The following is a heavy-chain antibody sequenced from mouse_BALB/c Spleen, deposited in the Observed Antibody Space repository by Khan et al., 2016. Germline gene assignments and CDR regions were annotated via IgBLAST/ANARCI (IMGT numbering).Heavy chain of an antibody. CDR2: LSYSGST. CDR1: GYSITSDYA. V-gene: IGHV3-2*02. D-gene: IGHD4-1*01. CDR3: AEELGGFAY. Sequence: VQLKQSGPGLVKPSQSLSLTCTVTGYSITSDYAWNWIRQFPGNKLEWMGYLSYSGSTSYNPSLKSRISITRDTSKNQFFLRLNSVTTADTATYYCAEELGGFAYWGQGTLVTVSA. J-gene: IGHJ3*01.